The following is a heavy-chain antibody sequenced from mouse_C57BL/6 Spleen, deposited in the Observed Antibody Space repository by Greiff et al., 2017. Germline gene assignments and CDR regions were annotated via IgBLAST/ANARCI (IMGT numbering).Heavy chain of an antibody. V-gene: IGHV5-17*01. CDR1: GFTFSDYG. D-gene: IGHD2-5*01. CDR3: ARGYYSNSGYAMDY. Sequence: DVQLVESGGGLVKPGGSLKLSCAASGFTFSDYGMHWVRQAPEKGLEWVAYISSGSSTIYYADTVKGRFTISRDNAKNTLFLQITSLRSEDTAMYYCARGYYSNSGYAMDYWGQGTSVTVSS. J-gene: IGHJ4*01. CDR2: ISSGSSTI.